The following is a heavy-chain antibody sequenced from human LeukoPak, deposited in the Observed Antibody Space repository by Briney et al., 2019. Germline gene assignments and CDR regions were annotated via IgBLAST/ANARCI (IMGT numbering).Heavy chain of an antibody. CDR1: GFTFSTYA. Sequence: PGGSLRLSCSASGFTFSTYAMHWVRQAPGNGLEYVSAISSNGGTIYYADSLKGRFTISRDNFKDTLYLQMSSLRPEDTAVYYCVKGSEAYCDSKSDFWGQGTLVTVSS. J-gene: IGHJ4*02. D-gene: IGHD3-22*01. V-gene: IGHV3-64D*09. CDR3: VKGSEAYCDSKSDF. CDR2: ISSNGGTI.